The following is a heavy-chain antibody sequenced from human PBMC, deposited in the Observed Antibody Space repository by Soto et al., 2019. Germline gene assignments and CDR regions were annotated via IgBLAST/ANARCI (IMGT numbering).Heavy chain of an antibody. D-gene: IGHD2-2*01. CDR1: GYTFTSYD. J-gene: IGHJ4*02. V-gene: IGHV1-8*01. CDR3: ARGRDRSSRGEVSY. Sequence: QVQLVQSGAEVKKPGASVKVSCKASGYTFTSYDINWVRQATGQGLEWMGWMNPNSGNTGYAQKFRGGVTMPRNTSIRTAYMELSSLVSEDTAVYSCARGRDRSSRGEVSYGGQGTLVPVSS. CDR2: MNPNSGNT.